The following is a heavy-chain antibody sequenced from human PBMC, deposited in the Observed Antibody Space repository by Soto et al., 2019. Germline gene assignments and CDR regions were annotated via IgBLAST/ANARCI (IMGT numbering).Heavy chain of an antibody. CDR2: ISASTRNT. CDR1: GYTFSDYA. Sequence: QVQLVQSGGEVKKPGASVKVSCQASGYTFSDYAISWVRQAPGQGLEWMGWISASTRNTDQAQNFQGRVIITLDTSKNTAYMELRSLRSYDTAVYYCVRCYCSVGSCYACWHFDLWGRGTLVTVSS. CDR3: VRCYCSVGSCYACWHFDL. D-gene: IGHD2-15*01. J-gene: IGHJ2*01. V-gene: IGHV1-18*01.